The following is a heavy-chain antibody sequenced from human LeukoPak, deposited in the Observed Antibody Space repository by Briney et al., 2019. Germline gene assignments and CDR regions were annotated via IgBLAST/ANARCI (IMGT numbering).Heavy chain of an antibody. V-gene: IGHV3-30*18. D-gene: IGHD1-26*01. CDR2: ISYDGSNK. Sequence: GGSLRLSCAASGFTFSSYGMHWVRQAPGKGLEWVAVISYDGSNKYYADSVKGRFTISRDNSKNTLYLQMNSLRAEDTAVYYCAKGRCSGSRDAFDIWGQGTMVTVSS. J-gene: IGHJ3*02. CDR3: AKGRCSGSRDAFDI. CDR1: GFTFSSYG.